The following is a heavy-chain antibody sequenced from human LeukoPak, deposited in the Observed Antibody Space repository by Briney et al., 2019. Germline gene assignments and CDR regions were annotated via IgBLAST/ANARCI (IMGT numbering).Heavy chain of an antibody. J-gene: IGHJ6*03. V-gene: IGHV3-23*01. Sequence: GGSLRLSCAASGFTFSSYAMSWVRQAPGKGLEWVSAISGSGGSTYYADSVKGRFTISRDNSKNTLYLQMNSLRAEDTAVYYCAGPDPVAGTSYYYYMDVWGKGTTVTVSS. CDR1: GFTFSSYA. CDR3: AGPDPVAGTSYYYYMDV. CDR2: ISGSGGST. D-gene: IGHD6-19*01.